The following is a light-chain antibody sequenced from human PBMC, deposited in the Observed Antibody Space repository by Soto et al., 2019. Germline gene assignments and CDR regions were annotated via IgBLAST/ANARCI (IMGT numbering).Light chain of an antibody. CDR2: AAS. Sequence: DVQMTQSPSSVSASVGDRVTITCRASRDIGTWLAWYQQIPGKAPKLLIFAASTLQNRVPSRFSCSRSGTDFTLTISGLLPEDFATYYCQQASVRPATFGPGTKVDIK. CDR1: RDIGTW. CDR3: QQASVRPAT. J-gene: IGKJ3*01. V-gene: IGKV1-12*01.